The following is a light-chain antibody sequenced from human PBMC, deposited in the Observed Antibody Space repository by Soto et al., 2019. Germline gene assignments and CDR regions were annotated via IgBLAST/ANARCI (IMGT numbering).Light chain of an antibody. V-gene: IGKV4-1*01. CDR3: QQYYSVPYA. CDR2: WAS. J-gene: IGKJ2*01. CDR1: QSLLYSSNNKNY. Sequence: DIVMTQSPDSLAVSLGERATINCKSSQSLLYSSNNKNYLAWYQQKPGQPPKLLIYWASTRESGVPDRFSGSGSGTDFTLTISGPQAEDVAVYYCQQYYSVPYAFGQGTKLEIK.